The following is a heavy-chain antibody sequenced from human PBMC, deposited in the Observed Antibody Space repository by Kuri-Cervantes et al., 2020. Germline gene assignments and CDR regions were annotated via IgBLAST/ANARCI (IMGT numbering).Heavy chain of an antibody. CDR1: GGTFSSYA. Sequence: AVKVSCKASGGTFSSYAISWVRQAPGQGLEWMGGIIPIFGTANYAQNLQGRVTMTTETSTSTAYMELRSLRSDDTAIYYCARDPGFDYWGQGTLVTVSS. CDR2: IIPIFGTA. J-gene: IGHJ4*02. CDR3: ARDPGFDY. V-gene: IGHV1-69*05.